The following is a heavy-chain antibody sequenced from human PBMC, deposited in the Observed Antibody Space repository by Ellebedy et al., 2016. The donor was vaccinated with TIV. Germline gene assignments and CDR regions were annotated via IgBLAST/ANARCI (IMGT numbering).Heavy chain of an antibody. J-gene: IGHJ4*02. CDR1: GFTFSRHW. Sequence: GESLKISCTSSGFTFSRHWMSWVRQAPGKGLEWVAYISQDGAEQNYTDSVKGRFTISRDNAKNSLFLQMDSLRVEDTAVYYCARDFGWGPDYWGQGTLVTVSS. CDR3: ARDFGWGPDY. D-gene: IGHD6-19*01. CDR2: ISQDGAEQ. V-gene: IGHV3-7*03.